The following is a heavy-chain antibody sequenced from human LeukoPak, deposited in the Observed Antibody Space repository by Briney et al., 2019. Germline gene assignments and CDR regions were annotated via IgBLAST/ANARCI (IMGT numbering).Heavy chain of an antibody. CDR3: ASTRLIRIAAAGFDY. Sequence: PSETLSLTCTVSGGSISSYYWSWIRQPPGKGLEWIGYIYYSGSTNYNPSLKSRVTISVDTSKNQFSLKLSSVTAADTAVYYCASTRLIRIAAAGFDYWGQGTLVTVSS. V-gene: IGHV4-59*01. CDR2: IYYSGST. J-gene: IGHJ4*02. D-gene: IGHD6-13*01. CDR1: GGSISSYY.